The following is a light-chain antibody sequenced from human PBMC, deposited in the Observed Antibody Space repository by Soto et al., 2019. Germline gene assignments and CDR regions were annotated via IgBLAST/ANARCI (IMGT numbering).Light chain of an antibody. Sequence: EIVVTQSPAILSVSPGERVTLSCRASQNVVTNLAWYQQRLGQAPRLLIYGASAMATGVPARFSGSGSGTEFSLTISSLQSEDFAVYYCQHYNNWLGTFGGGTKVEIK. J-gene: IGKJ4*01. CDR1: QNVVTN. V-gene: IGKV3-15*01. CDR2: GAS. CDR3: QHYNNWLGT.